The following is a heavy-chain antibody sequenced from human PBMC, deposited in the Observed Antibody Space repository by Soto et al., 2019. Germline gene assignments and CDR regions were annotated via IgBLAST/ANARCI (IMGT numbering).Heavy chain of an antibody. CDR3: ARVLPGIAAAYDAFDV. V-gene: IGHV4-61*01. J-gene: IGHJ3*01. CDR1: GGSVISATYY. CDR2: IYYDGGT. Sequence: SETLSLTCTVSGGSVISATYYWSWIRQPPGKGLEWIGYIYYDGGTTYNSSLKSRVTISTDTSRSQLSLQLTSATPADTAVYYCARVLPGIAAAYDAFDVWGQGTMVTVSS. D-gene: IGHD6-13*01.